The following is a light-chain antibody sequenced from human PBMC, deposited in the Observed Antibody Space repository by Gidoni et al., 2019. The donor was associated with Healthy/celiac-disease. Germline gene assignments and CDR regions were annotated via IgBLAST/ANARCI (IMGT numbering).Light chain of an antibody. V-gene: IGKV3-15*01. CDR1: QSVSSN. Sequence: ATLSCRASQSVSSNLAWYQQKPGQAPRLLIYGASTRATGIPARFSGSGSGTEFTITISSLQSEDFAVYYCQQYNNWPPLTFGGGTKVEIK. CDR3: QQYNNWPPLT. CDR2: GAS. J-gene: IGKJ4*01.